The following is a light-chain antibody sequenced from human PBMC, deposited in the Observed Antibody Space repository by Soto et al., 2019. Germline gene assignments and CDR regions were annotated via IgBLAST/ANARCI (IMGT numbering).Light chain of an antibody. CDR3: SSYRSTNTLV. V-gene: IGLV2-14*01. CDR1: SSDIGNYNY. J-gene: IGLJ2*01. CDR2: DAT. Sequence: QYALTQPASMSGSPGQSITISCTETSSDIGNYNYVTWFQQRPGEPPKFIIYDATNRPSGVSYRFSGSKSANTASLTISGLQAEDEADYYCSSYRSTNTLVFVGGTKLTVL.